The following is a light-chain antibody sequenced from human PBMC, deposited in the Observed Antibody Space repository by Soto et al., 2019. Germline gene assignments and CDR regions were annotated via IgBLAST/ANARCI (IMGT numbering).Light chain of an antibody. CDR2: EVS. CDR3: CSYAGRSTYGV. V-gene: IGLV2-23*02. Sequence: QSVLTQPASVSGSPGQSITISCTGTSRDVGSYNLVSWYQQHPGKAPKRLIYEVSMRRSGVSNHCSGSQAGNAASLTISGLQVEVETDFYCCSYAGRSTYGVFGGGTQHTVL. J-gene: IGLJ2*01. CDR1: SRDVGSYNL.